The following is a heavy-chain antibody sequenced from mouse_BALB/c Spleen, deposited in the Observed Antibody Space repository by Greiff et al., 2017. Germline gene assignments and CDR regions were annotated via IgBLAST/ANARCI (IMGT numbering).Heavy chain of an antibody. Sequence: EVKLEESGGGLVQPGGSLKLSCAASGFTFSSYGMSWVRQTPDKRLELVATINSNGGSTYYPDSVKGRFTISRDNAKNTLYLQMSSLKSEDTAMYYCARDEDYEDYAMDYWGQGTSVTVSS. CDR1: GFTFSSYG. CDR2: INSNGGST. D-gene: IGHD2-4*01. CDR3: ARDEDYEDYAMDY. V-gene: IGHV5-6-3*01. J-gene: IGHJ4*01.